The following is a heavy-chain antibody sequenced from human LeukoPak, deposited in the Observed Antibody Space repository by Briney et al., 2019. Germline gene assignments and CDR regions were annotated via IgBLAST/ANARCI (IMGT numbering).Heavy chain of an antibody. V-gene: IGHV3-43*02. CDR3: AGVSFSSGWYRDY. J-gene: IGHJ4*02. CDR1: GFTFDDYA. CDR2: ISGDGGST. Sequence: GGSLRLSCAASGFTFDDYAMHWVRQAPGKGLEWVSLISGDGGSTYYADSVKGRFSVSRDNSKNTVYLQMNSLRAEDTAVYYCAGVSFSSGWYRDYWGRGTLVTVSS. D-gene: IGHD6-19*01.